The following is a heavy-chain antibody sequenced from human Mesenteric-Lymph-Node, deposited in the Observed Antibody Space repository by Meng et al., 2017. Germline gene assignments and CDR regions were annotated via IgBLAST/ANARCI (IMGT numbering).Heavy chain of an antibody. CDR1: GASISSSSYY. D-gene: IGHD5-18*01. CDR2: IDYSGST. J-gene: IGHJ6*02. V-gene: IGHV4-39*07. CDR3: ARELNARGYRNYYYYGMDV. Sequence: SETLSLTCTVSGASISSSSYYWAWIRLPPGKGLEWIATIDYSGSTNYNPSLNSRVTMSVDTSKNQFYLKPSSVTAADTAVYYCARELNARGYRNYYYYGMDVWGQGTTVTVSS.